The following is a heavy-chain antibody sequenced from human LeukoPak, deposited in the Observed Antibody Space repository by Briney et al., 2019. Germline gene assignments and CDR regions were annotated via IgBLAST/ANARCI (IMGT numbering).Heavy chain of an antibody. CDR3: ARIAARRVDY. D-gene: IGHD6-6*01. CDR1: GGSISSYY. CDR2: IYYSGST. J-gene: IGHJ4*02. Sequence: SETLSLTCTVSGGSISSYYWSWIRQPPGKGLEWIGYIYYSGSTNYNPSLKSRVTISVDTSKNQFSLKLSSVTAADTAVYYCARIAARRVDYWGQGTLVTVPS. V-gene: IGHV4-59*01.